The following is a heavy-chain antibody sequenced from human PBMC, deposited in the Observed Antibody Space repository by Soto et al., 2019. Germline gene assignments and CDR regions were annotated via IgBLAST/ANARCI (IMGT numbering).Heavy chain of an antibody. J-gene: IGHJ4*02. CDR3: ARQHYDSSGYYYPSGYFDY. Sequence: PSETLSLTCTVSGGSISSSSYYWGWIRQPPGKGLEWIGSIYYSGSTYYNPSLKSRVTISVDTSKNQFSLKLSSVTAADTAVYYCARQHYDSSGYYYPSGYFDYWGPGTLVTVSS. V-gene: IGHV4-39*01. D-gene: IGHD3-22*01. CDR2: IYYSGST. CDR1: GGSISSSSYY.